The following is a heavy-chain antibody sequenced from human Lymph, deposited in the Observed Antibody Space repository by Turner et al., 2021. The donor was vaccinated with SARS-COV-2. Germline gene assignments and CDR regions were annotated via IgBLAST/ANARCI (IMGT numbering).Heavy chain of an antibody. D-gene: IGHD4-17*01. J-gene: IGHJ4*02. CDR2: IYSGGST. Sequence: EVLLVAFCGGLIQPVWFLRLSCVASEFTVSSNYMSWVRQAPGKGLEWVSIIYSGGSTYYADSVKGRVTISRDNSKNTLYLQRNSLIAEDTAVYYCARVLPYGDYFDYWGQGTLVTVSS. CDR1: EFTVSSNY. CDR3: ARVLPYGDYFDY. V-gene: IGHV3-53*01.